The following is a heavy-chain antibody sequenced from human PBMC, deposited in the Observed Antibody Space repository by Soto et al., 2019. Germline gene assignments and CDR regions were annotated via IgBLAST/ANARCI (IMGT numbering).Heavy chain of an antibody. CDR2: ISAYNGNT. CDR3: ARYRSYYDFWSGYPPAYYYYMDV. CDR1: GYTFTSYG. D-gene: IGHD3-3*01. J-gene: IGHJ6*03. Sequence: ASVKVSCKASGYTFTSYGISWVRQAPGQGLEWMGWISAYNGNTNYAQKLQGRVTMTTDTSTSTAYMELRSLRSDDTAVYYCARYRSYYDFWSGYPPAYYYYMDVWGKGTTVTVSS. V-gene: IGHV1-18*01.